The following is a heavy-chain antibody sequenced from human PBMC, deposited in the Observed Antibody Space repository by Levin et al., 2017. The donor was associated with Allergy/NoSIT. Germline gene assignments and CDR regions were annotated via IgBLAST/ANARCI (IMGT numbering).Heavy chain of an antibody. V-gene: IGHV3-20*01. D-gene: IGHD2/OR15-2a*01. Sequence: LSLTCAASVFTFDDYGMCWVRQAPGEGLEWVSGINWNGGSTGYADSVKRRLTISRDNAKNSLYLQMNSLRAEDTALYHCAMDRFTMNIHDSFDIWGQGTKVIVSS. CDR2: INWNGGST. J-gene: IGHJ3*02. CDR3: AMDRFTMNIHDSFDI. CDR1: VFTFDDYG.